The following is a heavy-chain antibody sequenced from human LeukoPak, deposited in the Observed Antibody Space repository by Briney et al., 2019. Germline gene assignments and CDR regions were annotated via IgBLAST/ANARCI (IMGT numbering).Heavy chain of an antibody. D-gene: IGHD3-10*01. CDR1: SGTINGHY. CDR3: ARHQARSLGEAPHWFDP. Sequence: PSETLSLTCSVSSGTINGHYWSWIRQPPGKGLEWIGYISYSGSTMSNPSLKSRVTISVDTSKNQFSLKVSSVTAADTAVYYCARHQARSLGEAPHWFDPWGQGTLVTVSS. CDR2: ISYSGST. V-gene: IGHV4-59*11. J-gene: IGHJ5*02.